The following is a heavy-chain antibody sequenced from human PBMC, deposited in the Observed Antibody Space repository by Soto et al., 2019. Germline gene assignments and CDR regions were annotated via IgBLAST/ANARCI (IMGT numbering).Heavy chain of an antibody. J-gene: IGHJ4*02. V-gene: IGHV3-64D*06. CDR2: ISSNGGST. D-gene: IGHD3-22*01. CDR3: VKDSWDSSGYFDY. CDR1: GFTFSSYA. Sequence: GGSLRLSCSASGFTFSSYAMHWVRQAPGKGLEYVSAISSNGGSTYYADSVKGRFTISRDNSKNTLYLQMSSLRAEGTAVYYCVKDSWDSSGYFDYWGQGTLVTVSS.